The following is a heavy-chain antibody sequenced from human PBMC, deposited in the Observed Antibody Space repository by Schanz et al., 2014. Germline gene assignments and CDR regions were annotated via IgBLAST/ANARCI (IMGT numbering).Heavy chain of an antibody. CDR3: ARDTAQSCIGPSCIEYFQH. Sequence: EVPLVESGGGLVQPGRSLRLSCVASGFRFDDYAMHWVRQAPGKGLEWVSGMSWNAGSLGYGDSVKGRFTISRDNAKNSLYLQMNSLRAEDTALYYCARDTAQSCIGPSCIEYFQHWGQGALVTVSS. J-gene: IGHJ1*01. CDR2: MSWNAGSL. D-gene: IGHD2-2*01. CDR1: GFRFDDYA. V-gene: IGHV3-9*01.